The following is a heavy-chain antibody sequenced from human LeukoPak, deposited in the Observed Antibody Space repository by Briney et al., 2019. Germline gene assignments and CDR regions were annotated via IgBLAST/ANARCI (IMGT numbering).Heavy chain of an antibody. CDR2: IYYSGST. V-gene: IGHV4-31*03. CDR1: GGSISSGGYY. CDR3: ARDPGQRSWFDP. Sequence: SQTLSLTCTVSGGSISSGGYYWSWTRQHPGKGLEWIGYIYYSGSTYYNLSLKSRVTISVDTSKNQFSLKLSSVTAADTAVYYCARDPGQRSWFDPWGQGTLVTVSS. J-gene: IGHJ5*02.